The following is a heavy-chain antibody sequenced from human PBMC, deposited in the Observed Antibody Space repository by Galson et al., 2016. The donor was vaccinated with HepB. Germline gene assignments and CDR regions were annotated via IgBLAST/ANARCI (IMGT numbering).Heavy chain of an antibody. Sequence: SLRLSCAASGFTFSSFSMNWVRQALGKGLEWVSYISESGSTKYYADSVKGRFTISRDNAKNSVYLQMNSLRDEDTAVYYCAVWPPHLSESSGSWGQGARVTGSS. CDR3: AVWPPHLSESSGS. V-gene: IGHV3-48*02. CDR1: GFTFSSFS. J-gene: IGHJ5*02. CDR2: ISESGSTK. D-gene: IGHD3-22*01.